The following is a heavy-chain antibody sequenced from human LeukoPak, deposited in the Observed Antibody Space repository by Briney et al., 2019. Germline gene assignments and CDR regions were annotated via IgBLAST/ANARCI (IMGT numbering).Heavy chain of an antibody. V-gene: IGHV3-33*01. J-gene: IGHJ3*02. D-gene: IGHD1-26*01. CDR1: GFTFSSYG. CDR3: ARGGSYLSAFDI. CDR2: IGYDGSNK. Sequence: GGSLRLSCAASGFTFSSYGMHWVRQAPGKGLEWVALIGYDGSNKYYADSVKGRFTISRDNSKNTLYLQMNSLRAEDTAVYYCARGGSYLSAFDIWGQGTMVTVSS.